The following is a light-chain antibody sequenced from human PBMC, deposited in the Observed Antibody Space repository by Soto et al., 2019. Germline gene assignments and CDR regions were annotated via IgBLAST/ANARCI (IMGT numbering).Light chain of an antibody. CDR3: SSYARRNNLL. Sequence: QSALTQPPSASGSPGQSVTISCTGTSSDIGDYDYVSWYQQHPGKAPKLIIYEVTKRPSGVPDRFSGSKSGNSASLIVSGLQAEDEGDYFCSSYARRNNLLFGGGTKLTVL. J-gene: IGLJ2*01. V-gene: IGLV2-8*01. CDR2: EVT. CDR1: SSDIGDYDY.